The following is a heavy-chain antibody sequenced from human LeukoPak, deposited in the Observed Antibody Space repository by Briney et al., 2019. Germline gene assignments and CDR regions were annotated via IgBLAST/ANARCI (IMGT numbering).Heavy chain of an antibody. CDR2: IYSTGSI. CDR1: GGSITNYY. V-gene: IGHV4-4*07. J-gene: IGHJ4*02. Sequence: PSETLSLTCTVSGGSITNYYWSWIRQSAGKGLEWMGRIYSTGSITYNPSLKSRVTISVDTSKNQFSLKLSSVTAADTAVYYCARGTYYYDSSGYYSPHDYWGQGTLVTVSS. CDR3: ARGTYYYDSSGYYSPHDY. D-gene: IGHD3-22*01.